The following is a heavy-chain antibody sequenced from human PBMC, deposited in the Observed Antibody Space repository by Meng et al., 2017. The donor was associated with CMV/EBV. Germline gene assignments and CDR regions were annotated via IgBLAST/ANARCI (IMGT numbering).Heavy chain of an antibody. CDR2: ISAYNGNT. J-gene: IGHJ5*02. Sequence: ASVQVSCKASGYTFTSYGISWVRQAPGQGLEWMGWISAYNGNTNYAQKLQGRVTITTDTSTSTAYMELRSLRSDDTAVYYCARLYISQGVRTGLLGWFDPWGQGTLVTVSS. CDR1: GYTFTSYG. D-gene: IGHD1-1*01. CDR3: ARLYISQGVRTGLLGWFDP. V-gene: IGHV1-18*01.